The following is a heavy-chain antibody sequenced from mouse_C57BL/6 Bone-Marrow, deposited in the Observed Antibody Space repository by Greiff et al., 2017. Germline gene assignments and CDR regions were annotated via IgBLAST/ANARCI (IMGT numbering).Heavy chain of an antibody. CDR3: ARRTFWFAY. Sequence: QVQLQQPGAELVKPGASVKLSCKASGYTFTTYWMPWVKQRPGQGLEWIGMIHPNSGSTNYNEKFKSKATLTVDKSSSTAYMQLSSLTSEDSAVYYCARRTFWFAYWGQGTLVTVSA. V-gene: IGHV1-64*01. J-gene: IGHJ3*01. CDR1: GYTFTTYW. CDR2: IHPNSGST.